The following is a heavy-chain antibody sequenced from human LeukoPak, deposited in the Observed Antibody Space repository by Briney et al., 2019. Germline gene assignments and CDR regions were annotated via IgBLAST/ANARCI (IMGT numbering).Heavy chain of an antibody. J-gene: IGHJ4*02. CDR3: VQTTGWPGFDY. Sequence: SETLSLTCTTSGVSISRFYWSWVRQPPGKGLEWIGNIYSGVPTYFNPSLKSRVTISVDTSKNQFSLNLTSVTAADTAMYYCVQTTGWPGFDYWGQGILVTVSS. CDR2: IYSGVPT. CDR1: GVSISRFY. D-gene: IGHD1-1*01. V-gene: IGHV4-4*09.